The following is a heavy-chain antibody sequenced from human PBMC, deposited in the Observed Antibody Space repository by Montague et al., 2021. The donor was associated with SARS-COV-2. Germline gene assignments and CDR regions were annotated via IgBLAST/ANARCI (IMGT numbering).Heavy chain of an antibody. CDR3: ARHLRVTTVTSHMYHYAMDV. CDR2: T. J-gene: IGHJ6*02. V-gene: IGHV4-59*08. D-gene: IGHD4-11*01. Sequence: TNYNPSLTSRVTISVDTSKNQVSLKLTSVTAADPAVYYCARHLRVTTVTSHMYHYAMDVVGQGTTVTVSS.